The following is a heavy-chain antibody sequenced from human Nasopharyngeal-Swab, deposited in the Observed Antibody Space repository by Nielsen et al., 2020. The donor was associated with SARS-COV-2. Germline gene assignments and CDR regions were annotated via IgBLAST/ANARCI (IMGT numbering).Heavy chain of an antibody. Sequence: WIRQPPGKGLEWIGYIYYSGITDYSPSLRSRVTISLDTSKNQFSLKLTSVTAADTAVYYCAREGSGSQYVRWFDPWGQGTLVTVSS. J-gene: IGHJ5*02. CDR2: IYYSGIT. CDR3: AREGSGSQYVRWFDP. V-gene: IGHV4-59*01. D-gene: IGHD1-26*01.